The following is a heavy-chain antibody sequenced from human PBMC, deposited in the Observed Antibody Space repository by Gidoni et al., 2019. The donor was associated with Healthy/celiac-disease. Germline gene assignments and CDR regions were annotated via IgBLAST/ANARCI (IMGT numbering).Heavy chain of an antibody. Sequence: EVQLVESGGGLVKPGGSLRLSCAASGFTFSSYSMNWVRQAPGKGLEWVSSISSSSSYIYYADSVKGRFTISRDNAKNSLYLQMNSLRAEDTAVYYCAREKQLVRPTNRDAFDIWGQGTMVTVSS. CDR3: AREKQLVRPTNRDAFDI. CDR1: GFTFSSYS. CDR2: ISSSSSYI. D-gene: IGHD6-13*01. J-gene: IGHJ3*02. V-gene: IGHV3-21*01.